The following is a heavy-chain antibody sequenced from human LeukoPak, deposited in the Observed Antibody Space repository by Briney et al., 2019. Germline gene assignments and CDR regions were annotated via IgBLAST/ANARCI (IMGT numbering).Heavy chain of an antibody. D-gene: IGHD3-16*01. CDR1: GFTFGDYA. CDR2: IRSKAYGATI. V-gene: IGHV3-49*04. CDR3: TRDSAAMIPYGMDV. J-gene: IGHJ6*02. Sequence: PGGSLRLSCKASGFTFGDYAMNWVRQAPGKGLEWVCFIRSKAYGATIEYAASVKGRFTISRDDSKSIAYLQMNSLKTEDTAVYYCTRDSAAMIPYGMDVWGQGTTVTVSS.